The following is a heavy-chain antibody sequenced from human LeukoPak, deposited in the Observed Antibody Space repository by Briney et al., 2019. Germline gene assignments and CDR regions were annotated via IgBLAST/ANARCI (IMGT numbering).Heavy chain of an antibody. J-gene: IGHJ4*02. V-gene: IGHV6-1*01. D-gene: IGHD4-17*01. CDR2: TYYRSKWYN. Sequence: SQTLSLTCGISGDSVSTDSVIWNWIRQSPSRGLKWLGRTYYRSKWYNDYAESVKSRITINPDTSKNQVSLQLNSVTPEDTAVYYCTKDLHGDYGISYWGQGTLVTVSS. CDR3: TKDLHGDYGISY. CDR1: GDSVSTDSVI.